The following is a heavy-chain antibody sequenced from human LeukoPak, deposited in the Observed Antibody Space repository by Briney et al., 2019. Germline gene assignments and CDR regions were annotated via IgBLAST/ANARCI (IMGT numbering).Heavy chain of an antibody. J-gene: IGHJ4*02. CDR2: ISYDGSNK. D-gene: IGHD2-8*01. Sequence: GRSLRLSCAASGFTFSSYGMHWVRQAPGKGLEWVAVISYDGSNKYYADSVKGRFTISRDNSKNTLYLQMNSLRAEDTAVYYCAKGDGSMLFDYWGQGTLVTVFS. V-gene: IGHV3-30*18. CDR3: AKGDGSMLFDY. CDR1: GFTFSSYG.